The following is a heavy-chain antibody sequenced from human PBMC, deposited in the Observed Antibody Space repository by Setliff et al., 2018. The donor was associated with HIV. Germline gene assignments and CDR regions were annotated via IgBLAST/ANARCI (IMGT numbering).Heavy chain of an antibody. J-gene: IGHJ4*02. CDR2: IYPEDSNI. D-gene: IGHD2-15*01. Sequence: GESLKISCKAVDYTFTTYWIGWVRQMPGEGLEWMGIIYPEDSNIKYNPSFEGQVTISADKSSKTAFLQWRSLKTSDTAIYYCARGRGGEFGGGRYYNLPYFDSWGQGTLVTVSS. CDR3: ARGRGGEFGGGRYYNLPYFDS. V-gene: IGHV5-51*01. CDR1: DYTFTTYW.